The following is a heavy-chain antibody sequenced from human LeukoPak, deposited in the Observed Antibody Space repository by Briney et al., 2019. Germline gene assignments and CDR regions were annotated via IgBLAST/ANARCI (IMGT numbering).Heavy chain of an antibody. Sequence: SETLSLTCAVYGGSFSGYYWSWIRQPPGKGLEWIGEINHSGSTNYNPSLKSRVTISVDTSKNQFSLKLSSVTAADTAVYYCARFEDTAMATDYWGQGTLVTVSS. D-gene: IGHD5-18*01. V-gene: IGHV4-34*01. CDR2: INHSGST. J-gene: IGHJ4*02. CDR3: ARFEDTAMATDY. CDR1: GGSFSGYY.